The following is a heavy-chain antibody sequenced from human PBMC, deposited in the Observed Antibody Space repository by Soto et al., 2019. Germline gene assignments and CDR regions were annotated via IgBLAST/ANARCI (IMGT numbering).Heavy chain of an antibody. D-gene: IGHD3-16*01. V-gene: IGHV3-53*02. CDR2: IYSGGSI. CDR3: ARDGNGPRGRPH. J-gene: IGHJ4*02. Sequence: VQLVESGGGLIQAGGSLRLSCAVSGFTVSNNFMMWVRQAPGKGLEWVSLIYSGGSISYADSVKGRFTISRDGSINMLYLQINSLTAENTAVDYCARDGNGPRGRPHWGQGTLVTVSS. CDR1: GFTVSNNF.